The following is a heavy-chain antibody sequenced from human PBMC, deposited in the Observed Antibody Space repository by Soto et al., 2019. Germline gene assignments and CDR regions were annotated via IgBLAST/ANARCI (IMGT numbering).Heavy chain of an antibody. CDR2: IYYSGST. D-gene: IGHD6-13*01. CDR3: ARQKGYSSSWGRYNWFDP. V-gene: IGHV4-59*01. J-gene: IGHJ5*02. Sequence: SETLSLTCTVSGGSISSYYWSWIRQPPGKGLEWIGYIYYSGSTNYNPSLKSRVTISVDTSKNQFSLKLSSVTAADTAVYYCARQKGYSSSWGRYNWFDPWGQGTLVTVSS. CDR1: GGSISSYY.